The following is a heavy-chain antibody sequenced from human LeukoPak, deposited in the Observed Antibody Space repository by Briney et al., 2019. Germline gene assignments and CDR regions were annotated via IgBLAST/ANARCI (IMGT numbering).Heavy chain of an antibody. V-gene: IGHV4-34*01. CDR2: INHSGST. CDR1: GVSFSGYY. J-gene: IGHJ4*02. Sequence: SETLSLTCAVYGVSFSGYYWSWIRQPPGKGLEWLGEINHSGSTNYHPSLKSRVTISEETSKKQSVMKVSSVTASDTAVYYCARAPGYCSSTSCYNYPFDYWGQGTLVTVSS. D-gene: IGHD2-2*03. CDR3: ARAPGYCSSTSCYNYPFDY.